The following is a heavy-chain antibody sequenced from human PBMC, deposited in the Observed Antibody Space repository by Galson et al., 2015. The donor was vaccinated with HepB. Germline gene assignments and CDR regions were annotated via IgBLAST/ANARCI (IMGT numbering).Heavy chain of an antibody. CDR1: GFTFSSSA. CDR3: ARDSITIFGSGYMDV. V-gene: IGHV3-30-3*01. Sequence: SLRLSCAASGFTFSSSAMHWVRQAPGKGLEWVAVISYDGSNKYYADSVKGRFTISGDNSKNTLYLQMNSLRAEDTAVYYCARDSITIFGSGYMDVWGKGTTVTVSS. CDR2: ISYDGSNK. D-gene: IGHD3-3*01. J-gene: IGHJ6*03.